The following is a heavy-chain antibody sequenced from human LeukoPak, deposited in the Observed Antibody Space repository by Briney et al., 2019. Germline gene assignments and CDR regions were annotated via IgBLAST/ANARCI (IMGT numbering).Heavy chain of an antibody. V-gene: IGHV4-34*01. Sequence: SETLSLTCAVYGGSFSGYYWSWIRQPPGKGLEWIGEINHSGSTNYNPSLKSRVTISVDTSKNQFSLKLSSVTAADTAVYYCARAAGTVTPFDYWGQGTLVTVSS. CDR1: GGSFSGYY. CDR3: ARAAGTVTPFDY. J-gene: IGHJ4*02. D-gene: IGHD4-17*01. CDR2: INHSGST.